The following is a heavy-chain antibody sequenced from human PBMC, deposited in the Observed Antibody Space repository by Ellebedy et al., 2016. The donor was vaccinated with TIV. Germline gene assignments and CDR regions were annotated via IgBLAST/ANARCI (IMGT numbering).Heavy chain of an antibody. D-gene: IGHD3-10*01. Sequence: GESLKISXAASGFTFRSYRMSCVRQAPGKGLEWVANIKQDGSEKYYVDSVKGRFTISRDNAKNSLYLQMNSLRAEDTAVYYCARDHSGSNAFDYWGQGTLVTVSS. CDR3: ARDHSGSNAFDY. CDR2: IKQDGSEK. V-gene: IGHV3-7*01. CDR1: GFTFRSYR. J-gene: IGHJ4*02.